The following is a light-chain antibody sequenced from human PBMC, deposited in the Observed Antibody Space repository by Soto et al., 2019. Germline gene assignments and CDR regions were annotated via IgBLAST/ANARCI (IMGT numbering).Light chain of an antibody. CDR1: SSNIGHGY. Sequence: QSALTQPPSVSAAPGQQVTISCSGSSSNIGHGYVSWYQHLPGTAPKLLIYDNDNRPSGTPDRFSGSQSGTTATLGITGLQAGDEADYYCESWDSSLRSVLFGGGTKVTVL. V-gene: IGLV1-51*01. J-gene: IGLJ2*01. CDR3: ESWDSSLRSVL. CDR2: DND.